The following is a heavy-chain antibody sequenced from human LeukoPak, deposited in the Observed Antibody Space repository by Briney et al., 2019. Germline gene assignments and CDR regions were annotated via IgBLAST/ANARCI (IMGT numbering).Heavy chain of an antibody. CDR2: LDPHSGDT. V-gene: IGHV1-8*01. J-gene: IGHJ6*03. CDR1: GYSFNNYD. CDR3: ARSRRGYCMDV. Sequence: ASVKVSCKASGYSFNNYDINWVRQAAGQGPEWMGRLDPHSGDTDYAQKFRGRVIMTKNTSINTAYLEFSSLISEDTAVYYCARSRRGYCMDVWGRGTTVTVSS.